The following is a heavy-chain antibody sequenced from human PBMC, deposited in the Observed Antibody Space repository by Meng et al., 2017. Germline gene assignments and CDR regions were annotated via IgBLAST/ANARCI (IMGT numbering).Heavy chain of an antibody. CDR1: GFTFSSYG. Sequence: VPLVGSGGGVVQPGRSLRLSCAVSGFTFSSYGMHWVRQAPGKGLEWVAVIWYDGSNKYYADSVKGRFTISRDNSKNTLYLQMNSLRAEDTVVYYCARDHGPIDYWGQGTLVTVSS. CDR2: IWYDGSNK. V-gene: IGHV3-33*01. CDR3: ARDHGPIDY. J-gene: IGHJ4*02.